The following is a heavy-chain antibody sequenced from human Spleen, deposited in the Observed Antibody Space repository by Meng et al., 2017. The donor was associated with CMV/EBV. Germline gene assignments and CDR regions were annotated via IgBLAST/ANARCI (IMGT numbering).Heavy chain of an antibody. D-gene: IGHD6-13*01. CDR3: ARDWASVKDLIAAAGSTANWFDP. CDR1: GYTFTGYY. J-gene: IGHJ5*02. CDR2: INPNSGGT. V-gene: IGHV1-2*02. Sequence: ASVKVSCKASGYTFTGYYMHWVRQAPGQGLEWMGWINPNSGGTNYAQKFQGRVTMTRDTSISTAYMELSRLRSDDTAVYYRARDWASVKDLIAAAGSTANWFDPWGQGTLVTVSS.